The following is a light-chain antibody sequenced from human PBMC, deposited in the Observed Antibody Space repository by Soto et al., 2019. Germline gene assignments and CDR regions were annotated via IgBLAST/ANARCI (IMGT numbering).Light chain of an antibody. CDR2: AAS. J-gene: IGKJ4*01. Sequence: DIQLTQSPSFXSASVGDRVTITCRASQDISDYLAWYQQRPGKAPKLLIYAASTLQSGVPSRFSGSGSGTEFTLTIRSLQPEDFATYSCQQFNSYPLTFGGGSKVDIK. CDR3: QQFNSYPLT. CDR1: QDISDY. V-gene: IGKV1-9*01.